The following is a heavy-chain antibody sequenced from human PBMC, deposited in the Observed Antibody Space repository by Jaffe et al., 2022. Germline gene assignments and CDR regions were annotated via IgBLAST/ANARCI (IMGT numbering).Heavy chain of an antibody. CDR3: AHSHNPIAARPFGGWGVWFDP. D-gene: IGHD6-6*01. Sequence: QITLKESGPTLVKPTQTLTLTCTFSGFSLSTSGVGVGWIRQPPGKALEWLALIYWNDDKRYSPSLKSRLTITKDTSKNQVVLTMTNMDPVDTATYYCAHSHNPIAARPFGGWGVWFDPWGQGTLVTVSS. J-gene: IGHJ5*02. CDR2: IYWNDDK. V-gene: IGHV2-5*01. CDR1: GFSLSTSGVG.